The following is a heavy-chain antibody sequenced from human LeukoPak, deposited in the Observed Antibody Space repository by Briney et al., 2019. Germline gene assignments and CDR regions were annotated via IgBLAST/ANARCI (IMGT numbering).Heavy chain of an antibody. CDR1: GFTFTSSA. D-gene: IGHD6-13*01. J-gene: IGHJ3*02. CDR2: IVVGSGNT. Sequence: ASVKVSCKASGFTFTSSAMQWVRQARGQRLEWIGWIVVGSGNTNYAQKFQERVTITRDMSTSTAYMELSSLRSEDTAVYYCAAEVAAAGTEHKGAFDIWGQGTMVTVSS. CDR3: AAEVAAAGTEHKGAFDI. V-gene: IGHV1-58*02.